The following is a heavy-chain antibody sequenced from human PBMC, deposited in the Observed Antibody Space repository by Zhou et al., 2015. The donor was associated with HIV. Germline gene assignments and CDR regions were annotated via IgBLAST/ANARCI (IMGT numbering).Heavy chain of an antibody. CDR1: GFTFSSYG. D-gene: IGHD6-13*01. V-gene: IGHV3-33*01. Sequence: QVQLVESGGGVVQPGRSLRLSCAASGFTFSSYGMHWVRQAPGKGLEWVAVIWYDGSNKYYADSVKGRFTISRDNSKNTLYLQMNSLRAEDTAVYYCARNEQLVRSGTGVPGPFDYVGPGNPGHRLL. J-gene: IGHJ4*02. CDR3: ARNEQLVRSGTGVPGPFDY. CDR2: IWYDGSNK.